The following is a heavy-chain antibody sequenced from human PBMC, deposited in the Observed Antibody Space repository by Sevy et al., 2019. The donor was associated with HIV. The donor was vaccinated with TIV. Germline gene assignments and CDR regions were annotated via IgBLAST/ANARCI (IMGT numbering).Heavy chain of an antibody. CDR1: GFTVSSNY. Sequence: GGSLRLSCAASGFTVSSNYMSWVRQAPGKGLEWVSVIYSGGSTYYADSVKGRFTISRDNSKNTLYLQMNSLRAEDTAVYYCARDYGTNYYYDMDVWGKGTTVTVSS. CDR3: ARDYGTNYYYDMDV. J-gene: IGHJ6*03. V-gene: IGHV3-53*01. D-gene: IGHD4-17*01. CDR2: IYSGGST.